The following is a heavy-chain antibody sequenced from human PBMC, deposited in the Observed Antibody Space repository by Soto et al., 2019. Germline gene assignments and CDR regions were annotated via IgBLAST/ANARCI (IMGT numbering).Heavy chain of an antibody. CDR2: INPNSGGT. CDR1: GYTFTGYY. D-gene: IGHD3-22*01. J-gene: IGHJ3*02. CDR3: ARDSGGPDYYDSSGYYYRAFDI. V-gene: IGHV1-2*04. Sequence: ASVKVSCKASGYTFTGYYMHWVRQAPGQGLEWMGWINPNSGGTNYAQKFQGWVTMTRDTSISTAYMELSRLRSDDTAVYYCARDSGGPDYYDSSGYYYRAFDISGQGTMVTVSS.